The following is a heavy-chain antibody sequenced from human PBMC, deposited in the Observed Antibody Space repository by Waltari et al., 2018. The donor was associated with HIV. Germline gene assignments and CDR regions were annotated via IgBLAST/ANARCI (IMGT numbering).Heavy chain of an antibody. V-gene: IGHV3-11*04. Sequence: QVQLVESGGGLVKPGGSLNLSCVASGFPFSDYFMAWIRPAPGKGLCSLSYVGPSGSPFNYAGSLKGRISISRDNSKKSVILQLDSLRADDSAIYFCVRPAKDGSGHYSTLWYFDVWGRGALVTVSS. D-gene: IGHD2-15*01. CDR2: VGPSGSPF. J-gene: IGHJ2*01. CDR3: VRPAKDGSGHYSTLWYFDV. CDR1: GFPFSDYF.